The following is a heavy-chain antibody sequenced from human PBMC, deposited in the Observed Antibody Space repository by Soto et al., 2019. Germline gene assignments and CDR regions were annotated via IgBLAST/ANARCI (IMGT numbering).Heavy chain of an antibody. CDR2: TYQSGSA. CDR3: ARDYYGMDV. J-gene: IGHJ6*02. V-gene: IGHV4-30-2*06. Sequence: PSETLSLTCTVSGGSITSGGYSWTWIRQSPGKGPEWIGYTYQSGSAYYNPSLKSRVTISVDRSKNQFSLNLTSVTAADTAVYYCARDYYGMDVWGQGXTVTVSS. CDR1: GGSITSGGYS.